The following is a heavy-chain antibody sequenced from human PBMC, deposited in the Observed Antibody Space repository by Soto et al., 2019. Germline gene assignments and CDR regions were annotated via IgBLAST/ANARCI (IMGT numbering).Heavy chain of an antibody. Sequence: GGSLRLSCAVSGFTFRSYALSWVRQAPGKGLEWVSAISGRGGSTYYADSVKGRFNISRVNSKNTLYLQMNSVIAVDTAEDYWAKDSNSGYDYYYFGMDVWGEGATVTVSS. CDR1: GFTFRSYA. D-gene: IGHD5-12*01. V-gene: IGHV3-23*01. J-gene: IGHJ6*04. CDR2: ISGRGGST. CDR3: AKDSNSGYDYYYFGMDV.